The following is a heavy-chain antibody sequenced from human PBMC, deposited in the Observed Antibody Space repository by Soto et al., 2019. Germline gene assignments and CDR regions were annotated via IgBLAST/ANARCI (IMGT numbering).Heavy chain of an antibody. J-gene: IGHJ6*02. CDR3: ARDASYYSLWSGYYPSRNGMDV. CDR2: IWYDGSKK. D-gene: IGHD3-3*01. Sequence: QVQVVESGGGVVQPGRSLRLSCAASGFTFSSFGMHWVRQAPGKGLEWVSLIWYDGSKKSYGDSVKGRFTISRDNSRYTVYLQMNSLRADDTAVYYCARDASYYSLWSGYYPSRNGMDVWGQGTMVTVSS. V-gene: IGHV3-33*01. CDR1: GFTFSSFG.